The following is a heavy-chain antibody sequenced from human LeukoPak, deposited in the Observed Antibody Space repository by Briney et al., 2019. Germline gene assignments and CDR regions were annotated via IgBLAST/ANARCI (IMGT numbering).Heavy chain of an antibody. J-gene: IGHJ3*02. CDR1: GYTFTGYY. D-gene: IGHD6-19*01. CDR2: INPNSGGT. CDR3: AREEAVAGNAFDI. Sequence: ASVKVSCKASGYTFTGYYTHWVRQAPGQGLEWMGWINPNSGGTNYAQKFQGRVTMTRDTSISTAYMELSRLRSDDTAVYYCAREEAVAGNAFDIWGQGTRVTVSS. V-gene: IGHV1-2*02.